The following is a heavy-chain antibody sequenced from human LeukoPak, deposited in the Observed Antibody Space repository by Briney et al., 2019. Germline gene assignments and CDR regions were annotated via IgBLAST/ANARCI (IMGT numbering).Heavy chain of an antibody. Sequence: PGKSLRLSCAASGFTFSSYGMHWVRQAPGKGLEWVAVIWYDGSSKYCADSVKGRFTISRDNSKNTLYLQVNSLRAEDTAVYYCARARNDYDSSGFSALDLWGQGTLVTVSS. CDR3: ARARNDYDSSGFSALDL. CDR1: GFTFSSYG. CDR2: IWYDGSSK. D-gene: IGHD3-22*01. V-gene: IGHV3-33*01. J-gene: IGHJ5*02.